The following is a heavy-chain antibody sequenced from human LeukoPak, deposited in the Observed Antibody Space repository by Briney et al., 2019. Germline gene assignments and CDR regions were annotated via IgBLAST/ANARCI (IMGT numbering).Heavy chain of an antibody. J-gene: IGHJ4*02. V-gene: IGHV3-23*01. D-gene: IGHD3-10*01. Sequence: GGSLRPSCAASGFTFSSHTMSWVRQAPGKGLAWVSSITGSGANTYYADSVEGRFTISRDNSKSTLHLEMNGLRAEDTAVYYCARGHRGPIHWGQGTLVTVSS. CDR1: GFTFSSHT. CDR2: ITGSGANT. CDR3: ARGHRGPIH.